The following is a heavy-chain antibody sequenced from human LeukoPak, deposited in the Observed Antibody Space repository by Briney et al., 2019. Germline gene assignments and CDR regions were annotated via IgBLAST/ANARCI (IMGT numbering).Heavy chain of an antibody. Sequence: GASVKVSCKASGGTFSSYTISWVRQAPGQGIEWMGRINPNSGGTNYAQKFQGRVTMTRHTSISTAYMELSRLRSDDTAVYYCARVENYYGSDYWGQGTLVTVSS. D-gene: IGHD3-10*01. J-gene: IGHJ4*02. CDR1: GGTFSSYT. CDR3: ARVENYYGSDY. V-gene: IGHV1-2*06. CDR2: INPNSGGT.